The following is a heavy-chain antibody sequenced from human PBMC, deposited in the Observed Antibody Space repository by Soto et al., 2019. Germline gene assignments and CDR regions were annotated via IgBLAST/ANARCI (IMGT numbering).Heavy chain of an antibody. Sequence: GESLKISCQGSADMFTNHWIGWVRQMPGKGLEWMGVIYFRDSDVRFSPSFKGQVSISADKASHTVSLHWSILKSTDTTTYCCATIPGGVHFTSRVDNWGPGTLLTVSS. V-gene: IGHV5-51*01. D-gene: IGHD6-25*01. CDR3: ATIPGGVHFTSRVDN. CDR2: IYFRDSDV. CDR1: ADMFTNHW. J-gene: IGHJ4*02.